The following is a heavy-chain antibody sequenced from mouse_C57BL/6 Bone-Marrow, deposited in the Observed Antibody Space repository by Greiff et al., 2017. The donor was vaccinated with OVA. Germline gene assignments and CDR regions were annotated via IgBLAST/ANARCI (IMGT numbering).Heavy chain of an antibody. J-gene: IGHJ4*01. V-gene: IGHV5-16*01. CDR2: INYDGSST. D-gene: IGHD2-1*01. CDR3: ARVGGNYEAMDD. CDR1: GFTFSDYY. Sequence: EVMLVESEGGLVQPGSSMKLSCTASGFTFSDYYMAWVRQVPEKGLEWVANINYDGSSTYYLDSLKSRFIISRDNAKNILYLQMSSLKSEDTATYYCARVGGNYEAMDDWGQGTSVTVSS.